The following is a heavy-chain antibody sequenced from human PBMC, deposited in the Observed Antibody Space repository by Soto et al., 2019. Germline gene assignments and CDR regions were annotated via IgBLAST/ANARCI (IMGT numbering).Heavy chain of an antibody. CDR2: IWYDGSNE. CDR3: AREETGTFDC. J-gene: IGHJ4*02. Sequence: QVQLVESGGGVVQPGRSLRLSCAASGSTFSSYAMHWVRQAPGKGLEWVAVIWYDGSNEDYADSVKGRFTISRDNSKKTLFLQMNSLRVEDTAVYYCAREETGTFDCWGQETLVAVSS. CDR1: GSTFSSYA. V-gene: IGHV3-33*01. D-gene: IGHD1-1*01.